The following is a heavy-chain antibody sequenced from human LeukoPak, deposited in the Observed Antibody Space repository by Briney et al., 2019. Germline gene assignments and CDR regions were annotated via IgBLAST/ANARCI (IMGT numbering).Heavy chain of an antibody. CDR2: ISSSGTTI. D-gene: IGHD6-13*01. Sequence: PGGSLRLSCAASGFTSSDYYMSWIRQAPGKGLEWVSYISSSGTTIYYADSVKGRFTISRDNAENSLYLQMNSLRAEDTAVYYCARRVAAAGSIGLRYIDVWGKGTTVTVSS. J-gene: IGHJ6*03. CDR1: GFTSSDYY. V-gene: IGHV3-11*04. CDR3: ARRVAAAGSIGLRYIDV.